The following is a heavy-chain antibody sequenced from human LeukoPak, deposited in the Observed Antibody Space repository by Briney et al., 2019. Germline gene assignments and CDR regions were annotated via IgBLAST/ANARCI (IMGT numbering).Heavy chain of an antibody. D-gene: IGHD3-10*01. Sequence: PGGSLRLSCAASGFTFSSYWMNWARQAPGKGLEWVGRIKRKIDGETTDYAAPVKGRFTISRDDSKSTLYLQMNSLKSEDTAVYYCTTLSFVWFGDDYWGQGTLVTVSS. CDR2: IKRKIDGETT. V-gene: IGHV3-15*01. CDR3: TTLSFVWFGDDY. CDR1: GFTFSSYW. J-gene: IGHJ4*02.